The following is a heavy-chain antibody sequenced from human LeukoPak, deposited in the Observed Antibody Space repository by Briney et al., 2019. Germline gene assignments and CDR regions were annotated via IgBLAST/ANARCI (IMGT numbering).Heavy chain of an antibody. J-gene: IGHJ4*02. Sequence: GRSLRLSCAASGFTFSSYGMHWVRQAPGKGLEWVAVISYDGSNKYYADSVKGRFTISRDNSKNTLYLQMNSLRAEDTAVYYCAKVALMAARLGHFDYWGQGTLVTVSS. CDR3: AKVALMAARLGHFDY. V-gene: IGHV3-30*18. CDR2: ISYDGSNK. D-gene: IGHD6-6*01. CDR1: GFTFSSYG.